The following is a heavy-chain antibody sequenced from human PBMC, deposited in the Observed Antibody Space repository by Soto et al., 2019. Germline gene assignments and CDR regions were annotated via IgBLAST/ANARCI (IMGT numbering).Heavy chain of an antibody. CDR3: ARTYSSSWSPFGY. V-gene: IGHV4-34*01. Sequence: SETLSLTCAVYGGSFSGYYWSWIRQPPGKGLEWIGEINHSGSTNYNPSLKSRVTISVDTSKNQFSLKLSSVTAADTAVYYCARTYSSSWSPFGYWGQGTLVTVSS. D-gene: IGHD6-13*01. CDR1: GGSFSGYY. CDR2: INHSGST. J-gene: IGHJ4*02.